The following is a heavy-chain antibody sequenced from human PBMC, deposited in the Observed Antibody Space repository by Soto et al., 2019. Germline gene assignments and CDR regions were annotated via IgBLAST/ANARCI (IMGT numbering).Heavy chain of an antibody. CDR3: ARMVGIAAAGSVDPSDY. J-gene: IGHJ4*02. Sequence: QVQLVQSGAEVKKPGSSVKVSCKASGGTFSSYAISWVRQAPGQGLEWMGGIIPIFGTANYAQKFQGRVTITADESTSTAYMELSSLRSEDTAVYYCARMVGIAAAGSVDPSDYWGQGTLVTVSS. D-gene: IGHD6-13*01. CDR2: IIPIFGTA. V-gene: IGHV1-69*01. CDR1: GGTFSSYA.